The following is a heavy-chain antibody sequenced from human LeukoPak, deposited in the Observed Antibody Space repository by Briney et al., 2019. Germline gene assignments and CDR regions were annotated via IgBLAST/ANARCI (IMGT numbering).Heavy chain of an antibody. V-gene: IGHV3-53*01. CDR1: TFTVSGDY. J-gene: IGHJ4*02. CDR2: IYTGGAT. Sequence: GGSLRLSCAASTFTVSGDYMSWVRQAPGKGREWVSLIYTGGATYYADSVKGRFTISRDNSKKILFPQMNSLTAEDTAVYYCASRVWWGQGTLVTVSS. CDR3: ASRVW.